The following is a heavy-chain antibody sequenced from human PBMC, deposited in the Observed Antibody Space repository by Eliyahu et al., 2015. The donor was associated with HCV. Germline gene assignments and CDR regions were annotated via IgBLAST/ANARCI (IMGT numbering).Heavy chain of an antibody. V-gene: IGHV4-39*01. D-gene: IGHD3-3*01. J-gene: IGHJ3*02. CDR2: IYYSGGT. Sequence: QLQLQESGPGLVKPSETLSLTCTVSGGSISSSSYYWGWIRQPPGKGLEWIGSIYYSGGTYYNPSLKSRVTISVDTSKNQFSLKLSSVTAADTAVYYCGGITIFGVVIPDAFDIWGQGTMVTVSS. CDR3: GGITIFGVVIPDAFDI. CDR1: GGSISSSSYY.